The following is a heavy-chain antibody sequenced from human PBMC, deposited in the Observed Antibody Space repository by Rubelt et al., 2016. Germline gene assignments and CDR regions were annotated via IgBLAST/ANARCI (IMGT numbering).Heavy chain of an antibody. V-gene: IGHV4-34*01. CDR2: IYYSGNT. CDR3: AICITVAPVYYAIDV. Sequence: QVQLQQWGAGLLKPSETLSLTCAVYGGSFSGYYWNWIRQPPGKGLEWIGTIYYSGNTYYNPSLKSRVTRSLDTSKNQFSLKLSSVTAADTAVYDCAICITVAPVYYAIDVWGQGTTVTVSS. D-gene: IGHD6-19*01. J-gene: IGHJ6*02. CDR1: GGSFSGYY.